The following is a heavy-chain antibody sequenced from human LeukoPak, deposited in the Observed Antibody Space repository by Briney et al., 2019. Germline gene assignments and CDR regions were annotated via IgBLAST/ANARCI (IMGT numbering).Heavy chain of an antibody. CDR3: AKVRTYYYYYGMDV. J-gene: IGHJ6*02. Sequence: GGSLRLSCAASGFTFSSYSMNWVRQAPGKGLEWVSAISGSGGSTYYADSVKGRFTISRDNSKNTLYLQMNSLRAEDTAVYYCAKVRTYYYYYGMDVWGQGTTVTVSS. CDR1: GFTFSSYS. V-gene: IGHV3-23*01. CDR2: ISGSGGST.